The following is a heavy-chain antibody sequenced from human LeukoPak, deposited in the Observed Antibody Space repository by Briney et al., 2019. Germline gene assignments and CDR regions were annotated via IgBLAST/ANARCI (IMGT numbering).Heavy chain of an antibody. CDR2: ISGSGGST. CDR3: ARESGPYYYDSSGYWDY. V-gene: IGHV3-23*01. Sequence: GGSLRLSCAASGFTFSSYAMSWVRQAPGKGLEWVSAISGSGGSTYYADSVKGRFTISRDNSKNTLYLQVNSLRAEDTAVYYCARESGPYYYDSSGYWDYWGQGTLVTVSS. J-gene: IGHJ4*02. D-gene: IGHD3-22*01. CDR1: GFTFSSYA.